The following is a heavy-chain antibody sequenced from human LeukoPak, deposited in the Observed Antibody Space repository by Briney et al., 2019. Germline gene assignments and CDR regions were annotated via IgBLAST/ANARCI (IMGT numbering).Heavy chain of an antibody. J-gene: IGHJ4*02. Sequence: SSQTLSLTCTVSGGSISSGGYYWSWIRQHPGKGLEWMGYIYYSGSTYYNPSLKSRVTISVDTSKNQFSLKLSSVTAADTAVYYGARVPSIVVVPAAMDWGQGTLVTVSS. V-gene: IGHV4-31*03. CDR2: IYYSGST. CDR3: ARVPSIVVVPAAMD. D-gene: IGHD2-2*01. CDR1: GGSISSGGYY.